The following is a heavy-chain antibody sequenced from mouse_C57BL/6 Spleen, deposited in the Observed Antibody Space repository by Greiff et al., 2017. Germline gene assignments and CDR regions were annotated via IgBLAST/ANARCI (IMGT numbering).Heavy chain of an antibody. CDR2: IDPSDSET. J-gene: IGHJ3*01. D-gene: IGHD2-5*01. V-gene: IGHV1-52*01. CDR3: ASSSYYSNLGFAY. CDR1: GYTFTSYW. Sequence: QVQLQQPGAELVRPGSSVKLSCKASGYTFTSYWMHWVKQRPIQGLEWIGNIDPSDSETHYNQKFKDKATLTVDKSSSTDYMQLSSLTSEDSAVYYCASSSYYSNLGFAYWGQGTLVTVSA.